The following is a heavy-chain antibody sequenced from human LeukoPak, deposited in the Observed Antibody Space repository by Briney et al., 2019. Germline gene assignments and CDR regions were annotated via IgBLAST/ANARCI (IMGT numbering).Heavy chain of an antibody. CDR3: AITSGY. J-gene: IGHJ4*02. V-gene: IGHV4-34*01. Sequence: SETLSLTCAVYGGSFSGYYWTWIRQHPGKGLEWIGEINHSGSTNYNPSLKSRVTVSMDTSKNQFSLKLSSVTAADTAVYYCAITSGYWGQGTLVTVFS. CDR2: INHSGST. CDR1: GGSFSGYY.